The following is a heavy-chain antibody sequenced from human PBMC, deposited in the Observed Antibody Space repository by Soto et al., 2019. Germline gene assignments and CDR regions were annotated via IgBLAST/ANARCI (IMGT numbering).Heavy chain of an antibody. D-gene: IGHD3-10*01. Sequence: ASVKVSCKASGYTFTSYGISWVRQATGQGLEWMGWISAYNGNTNYAQKLQGRVTMTTDTSTSTAYMELRSLRSDDTAVYYCARDFSLLSGGWFDPWGQGTLVTVSS. CDR1: GYTFTSYG. CDR3: ARDFSLLSGGWFDP. J-gene: IGHJ5*02. CDR2: ISAYNGNT. V-gene: IGHV1-18*04.